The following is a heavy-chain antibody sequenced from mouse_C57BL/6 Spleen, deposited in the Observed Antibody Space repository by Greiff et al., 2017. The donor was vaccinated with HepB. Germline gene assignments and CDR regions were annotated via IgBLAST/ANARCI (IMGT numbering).Heavy chain of an antibody. J-gene: IGHJ2*01. CDR3: ARQALDGYFDY. CDR1: GFNIKDYY. D-gene: IGHD2-3*01. CDR2: LDPEDGET. V-gene: IGHV14-2*01. Sequence: VQLKQSGAELVKPGASVKLSCTASGFNIKDYYMHWVKQRTEQGLEWIGRLDPEDGETKYAPKFKGKATITADTSSTTAYLKLSSLTSDDTAVYYCARQALDGYFDYWGQGTTLTVSS.